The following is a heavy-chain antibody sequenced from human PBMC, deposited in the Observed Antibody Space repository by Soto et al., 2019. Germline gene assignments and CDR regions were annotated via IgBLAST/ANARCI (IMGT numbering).Heavy chain of an antibody. Sequence: EVQLVESGGGLVKPGGSLRLSCAASGFTFSSYSMNWVRQAPGKGLEWVSSISSSSSYIYYADSVKGRFTISRDNAKNSLYLHMNSLRAEDTAVYYCAKTTYSSRYYYGMDVWGQGTTVTVSS. CDR2: ISSSSSYI. CDR3: AKTTYSSRYYYGMDV. V-gene: IGHV3-21*01. J-gene: IGHJ6*02. D-gene: IGHD6-13*01. CDR1: GFTFSSYS.